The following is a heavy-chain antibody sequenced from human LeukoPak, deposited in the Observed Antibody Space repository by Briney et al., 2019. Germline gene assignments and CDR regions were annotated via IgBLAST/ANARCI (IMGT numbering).Heavy chain of an antibody. D-gene: IGHD3-22*01. CDR2: IYYSGST. Sequence: SETLSLTCTVSGGSISSYYWSWIRQPPGKGLEWIGYIYYSGSTNYNPSLKSRVTISVDTSRNQFSLKLSSVTAADTAVYYCARDKGEYYDSSGYLDYWGQGTLVTVSS. CDR3: ARDKGEYYDSSGYLDY. J-gene: IGHJ4*02. CDR1: GGSISSYY. V-gene: IGHV4-59*01.